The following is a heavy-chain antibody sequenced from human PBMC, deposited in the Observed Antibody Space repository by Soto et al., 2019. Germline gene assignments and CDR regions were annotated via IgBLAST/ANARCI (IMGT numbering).Heavy chain of an antibody. CDR2: IIPIFGTA. J-gene: IGHJ6*02. Sequence: QVQLVQSGAEVKKPGSSVKVSCKASGGTFSSYAISWVRQAPGQGLEWMGGIIPIFGTANYAQKFQGRVTITADESTSTAYMELNRLRSEDTAVYYCARDRSSGSYWGGYYYYGMDVWGQGTTVTVSS. CDR3: ARDRSSGSYWGGYYYYGMDV. V-gene: IGHV1-69*01. D-gene: IGHD3-10*01. CDR1: GGTFSSYA.